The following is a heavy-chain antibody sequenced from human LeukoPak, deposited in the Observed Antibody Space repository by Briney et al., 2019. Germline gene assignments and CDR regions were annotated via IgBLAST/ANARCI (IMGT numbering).Heavy chain of an antibody. CDR1: GGSVSNNF. D-gene: IGHD3-10*01. Sequence: SETLSLTCAVHGGSVSNNFWSWIRQPPGKGLEWIGDISHSGSTNYNSSLKSRVTISIDTSKNQFSLKMTSVTAADTAVYYCARHGVRGVIITHYYMDVWGKGTTVTVSS. CDR3: ARHGVRGVIITHYYMDV. J-gene: IGHJ6*03. CDR2: ISHSGST. V-gene: IGHV4-34*01.